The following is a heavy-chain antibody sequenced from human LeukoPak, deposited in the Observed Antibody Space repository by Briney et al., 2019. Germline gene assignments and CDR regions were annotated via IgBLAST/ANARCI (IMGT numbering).Heavy chain of an antibody. CDR2: VCCSGGST. D-gene: IGHD3-3*01. J-gene: IGHJ5*02. CDR1: GFTVSSYS. V-gene: IGHV3-23*01. Sequence: GSLRLSCAASGFTVSSYSRSWIRQAPEKGLEWVSSVCCSGGSTYYADSVKSRFTISRDNHKNTLYLQLNSVRAEDTAVYYCAKDADYEICCGYRAVFAPWGQGTLVAVSS. CDR3: AKDADYEICCGYRAVFAP.